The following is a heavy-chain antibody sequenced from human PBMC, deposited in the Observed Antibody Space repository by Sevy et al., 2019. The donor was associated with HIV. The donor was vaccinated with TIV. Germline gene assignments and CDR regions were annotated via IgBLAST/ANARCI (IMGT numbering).Heavy chain of an antibody. CDR3: AKDRTSYGLYYFDY. Sequence: EGSLRLSCAASGFTFSSYAMSWVHQAPGKALEWVSAISGSGGSTYYADSVKGRFTISRDNSKNTLYLQMNSLRADDTAVYYCAKDRTSYGLYYFDYWGQGTLVTVSS. J-gene: IGHJ4*02. CDR2: ISGSGGST. CDR1: GFTFSSYA. D-gene: IGHD3-10*01. V-gene: IGHV3-23*01.